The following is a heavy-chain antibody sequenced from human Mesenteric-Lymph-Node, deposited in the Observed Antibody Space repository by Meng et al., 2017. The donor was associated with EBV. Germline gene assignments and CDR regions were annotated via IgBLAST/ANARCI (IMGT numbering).Heavy chain of an antibody. CDR2: INTGNDNT. D-gene: IGHD3-3*01. J-gene: IGHJ4*02. Sequence: QIQLVQSGAEVKKPGASVKVSCQASGYIFTNYALHWVRQAPGQRLEWMGWINTGNDNTKYSQRFQGRITITRDTSASTAYMELTSLRSEDTAVYYCARGPDFDFWSGYLDYWGQGTLVTVSS. CDR1: GYIFTNYA. V-gene: IGHV1-3*04. CDR3: ARGPDFDFWSGYLDY.